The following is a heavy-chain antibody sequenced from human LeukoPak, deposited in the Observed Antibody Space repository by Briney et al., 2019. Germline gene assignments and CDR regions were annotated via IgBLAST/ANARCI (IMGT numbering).Heavy chain of an antibody. J-gene: IGHJ4*02. V-gene: IGHV4-59*01. CDR1: GGSISSSY. CDR2: IYYSGST. CDR3: ARGLMMAVAGRGESHY. Sequence: PSETLSLTCTVSGGSISSSYWSWIRQPPGKGLEWIGYIYYSGSTNYNPSLKSRVTISVDTSKNQFSLKLSSVTAADTAVYYCARGLMMAVAGRGESHYWGQGTLVTVSS. D-gene: IGHD6-13*01.